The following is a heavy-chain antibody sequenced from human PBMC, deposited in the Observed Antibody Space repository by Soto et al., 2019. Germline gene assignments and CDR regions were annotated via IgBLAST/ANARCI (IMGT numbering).Heavy chain of an antibody. Sequence: SVKVSCKASGGTFSSYTISWVRQAPGQGLEWMGRIIPILGIANYAQKFQGRVTITADKSTSTAYMELSSLRSEDTAVYYCAVKWGPNSYGYYFDYWGQGTLVTVSS. D-gene: IGHD5-18*01. J-gene: IGHJ4*02. CDR2: IIPILGIA. V-gene: IGHV1-69*02. CDR1: GGTFSSYT. CDR3: AVKWGPNSYGYYFDY.